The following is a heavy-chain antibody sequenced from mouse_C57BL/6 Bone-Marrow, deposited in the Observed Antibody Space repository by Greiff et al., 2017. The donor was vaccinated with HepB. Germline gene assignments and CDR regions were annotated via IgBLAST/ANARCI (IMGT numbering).Heavy chain of an antibody. CDR2: IHPSYSDT. CDR3: AIGGSTYELAY. CDR1: GYTFTSYC. D-gene: IGHD1-1*01. Sequence: VQLQQSGAELVKPGASVKVSCKASGYTFTSYCMHWVKQRPGKGLEWIGSIHPSYSDTNYNQKFKGKATLTVDKSSSTAYMRLSSLTSEDYAVYYGAIGGSTYELAYWGQGTLVTVS. V-gene: IGHV1-74*01. J-gene: IGHJ3*01.